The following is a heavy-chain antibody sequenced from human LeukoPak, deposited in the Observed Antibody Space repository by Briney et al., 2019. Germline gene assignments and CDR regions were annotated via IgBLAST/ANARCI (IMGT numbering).Heavy chain of an antibody. D-gene: IGHD2-21*01. CDR1: GGSFSGYY. V-gene: IGHV4-34*01. CDR2: INHSGST. Sequence: SETLSLTCAVYGGSFSGYYWSWIRQPPGKGQEWIGEINHSGSTNYNPSLKSRVTISVDTSKNQFSLKLSSVTAADTAVYYCARGHGLWSPLNWFDPWGQGTLVTVPS. J-gene: IGHJ5*02. CDR3: ARGHGLWSPLNWFDP.